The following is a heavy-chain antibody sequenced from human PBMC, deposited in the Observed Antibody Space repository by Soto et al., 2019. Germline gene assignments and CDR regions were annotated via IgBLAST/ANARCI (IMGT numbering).Heavy chain of an antibody. CDR2: IYYTGTH. CDR1: GGSVLNYY. Sequence: LSLPCSVSGGSVLNYYWSWVRQPPGKRLEWIGYIYYTGTHDYNPSLRGRATISVDTSKDQFSLKLTSVTAADTAVYYCARDRDRHSSGLPSFDPWGQGIRVTVS. D-gene: IGHD3-22*01. CDR3: ARDRDRHSSGLPSFDP. V-gene: IGHV4-59*02. J-gene: IGHJ5*02.